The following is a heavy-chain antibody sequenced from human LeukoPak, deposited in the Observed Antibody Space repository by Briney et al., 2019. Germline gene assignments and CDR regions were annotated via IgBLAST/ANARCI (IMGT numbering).Heavy chain of an antibody. CDR3: ARDLSSSSFDY. CDR2: IYTSGST. CDR1: GGSISSGSYY. V-gene: IGHV4-61*02. J-gene: IGHJ4*02. D-gene: IGHD6-6*01. Sequence: SETLSLTCTVSGGSISSGSYYWRWIRQPAGKGLEWIGRIYTSGSTNYNPSLKSRVTISVDTSKNQFSLKLSSVTAADTAVYYCARDLSSSSFDYWGQGTLVTVSS.